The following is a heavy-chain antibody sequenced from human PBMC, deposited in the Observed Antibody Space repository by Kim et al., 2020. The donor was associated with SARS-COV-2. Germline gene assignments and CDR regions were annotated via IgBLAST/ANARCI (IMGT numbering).Heavy chain of an antibody. CDR2: LYYSGST. CDR3: ARHKDPYCSSTSCYLTELPNWFDP. D-gene: IGHD2-2*01. CDR1: GGSISSSSYY. J-gene: IGHJ5*02. V-gene: IGHV4-39*01. Sequence: SETLSLTCTVSGGSISSSSYYWGWIRQPPGKGLEWIGSLYYSGSTYYNPSLKSRVTISVDTSKNQFSLKLSSVTAADTAVYYCARHKDPYCSSTSCYLTELPNWFDPWGQGTLVTVSS.